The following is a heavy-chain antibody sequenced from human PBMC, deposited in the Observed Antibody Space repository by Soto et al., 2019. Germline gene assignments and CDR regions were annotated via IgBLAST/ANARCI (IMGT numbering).Heavy chain of an antibody. V-gene: IGHV3-9*01. CDR3: AKGITIFGVVRSFYGMDV. CDR2: ISWNSGSI. CDR1: GFTFDDYA. J-gene: IGHJ6*02. D-gene: IGHD3-3*01. Sequence: GGSLRLSCAASGFTFDDYAMHWVRQAPGKGLEWVSGISWNSGSIGYADSVKGRFTISRDNAKNSLYLQMNSLRAEDTASYYCAKGITIFGVVRSFYGMDVWGQGTTVTVSS.